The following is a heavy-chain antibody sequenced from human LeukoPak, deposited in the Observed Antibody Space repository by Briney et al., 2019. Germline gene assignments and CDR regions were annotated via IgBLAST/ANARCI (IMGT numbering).Heavy chain of an antibody. V-gene: IGHV3-23*01. CDR2: ISGSGGST. CDR3: ANSLGDYGDYTFDY. CDR1: GFTFSSYA. D-gene: IGHD4-17*01. Sequence: PGGSLRLSCAASGFTFSSYAMSWVRQAPGKGLEWVSAISGSGGSTYYADPVKGRFTISRDNSKNTLYLQMNSLRAEDTAVYYCANSLGDYGDYTFDYWGQGTLVTVSS. J-gene: IGHJ4*02.